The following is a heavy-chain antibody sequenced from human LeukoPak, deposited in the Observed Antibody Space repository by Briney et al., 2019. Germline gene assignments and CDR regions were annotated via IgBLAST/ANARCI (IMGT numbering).Heavy chain of an antibody. CDR2: INHSGST. D-gene: IGHD6-13*01. Sequence: PSETLSLTCAVYGGSFSGYYWSWIRQPPGKGLEWIGEINHSGSTNYNPSLKSRVTISVDTSKNQFSLKLSSVTAADTAVYYCARRYAAAGTGPAPNYYYYYMDVWGKGTTVTVSS. V-gene: IGHV4-34*01. J-gene: IGHJ6*03. CDR3: ARRYAAAGTGPAPNYYYYYMDV. CDR1: GGSFSGYY.